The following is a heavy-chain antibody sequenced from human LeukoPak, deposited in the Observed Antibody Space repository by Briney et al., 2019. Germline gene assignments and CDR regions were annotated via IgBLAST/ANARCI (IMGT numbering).Heavy chain of an antibody. Sequence: GRSLRLSCAASGFTFSSYGMPWVRQAPGKGLEWVAVISYDGSNKYYADSVKGRFTISRDNSKNTLYLQMNSLRAEDTAVYYCARDPHEVVPAALTHLLNWFDPWGQGTLVTVSS. D-gene: IGHD2-2*01. CDR3: ARDPHEVVPAALTHLLNWFDP. CDR1: GFTFSSYG. V-gene: IGHV3-30*03. CDR2: ISYDGSNK. J-gene: IGHJ5*02.